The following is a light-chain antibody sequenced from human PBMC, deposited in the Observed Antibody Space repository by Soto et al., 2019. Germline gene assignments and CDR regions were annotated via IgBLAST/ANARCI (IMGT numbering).Light chain of an antibody. Sequence: QSALTQPASVSGSPGQSITISCTGSGDDVGSYNYVSWYQQHPGKAPKLILFEVSDRPSGVSNRFSGSKSGNTASLVISGLQTEDEADYYCSSYTGTSTLVFGGGTKLTVL. J-gene: IGLJ2*01. CDR2: EVS. V-gene: IGLV2-14*01. CDR1: GDDVGSYNY. CDR3: SSYTGTSTLV.